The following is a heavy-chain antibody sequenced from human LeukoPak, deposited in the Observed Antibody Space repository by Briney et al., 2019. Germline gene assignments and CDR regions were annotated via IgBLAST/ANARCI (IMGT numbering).Heavy chain of an antibody. CDR1: GFAVSTKY. CDR2: IYVGGST. J-gene: IGHJ4*02. Sequence: PGGSLRLSCAASGFAVSTKYMTWVRQAPGKGLEWVSIIYVGGSTYYADSVKGRFTISRDNSKNTLYLQMSSLRADDTAVYYCARESHTTLFDYWGQGTLVTVSS. CDR3: ARESHTTLFDY. V-gene: IGHV3-66*01. D-gene: IGHD2/OR15-2a*01.